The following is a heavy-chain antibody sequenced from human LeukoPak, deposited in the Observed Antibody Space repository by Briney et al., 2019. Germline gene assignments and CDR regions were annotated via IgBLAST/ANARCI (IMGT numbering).Heavy chain of an antibody. CDR2: IIPIFGTA. J-gene: IGHJ4*02. V-gene: IGHV1-69*06. CDR1: GYTFTGYY. CDR3: VRAGDGNNANDS. Sequence: SVKVSCKASGYTFTGYYMHWVRQAPGQGLEWMGGIIPIFGTANYAQKFQGRVTITADKSTSTAYMELSSLRSEDTAVYYCVRAGDGNNANDSWGQGTLVTVSS. D-gene: IGHD5-24*01.